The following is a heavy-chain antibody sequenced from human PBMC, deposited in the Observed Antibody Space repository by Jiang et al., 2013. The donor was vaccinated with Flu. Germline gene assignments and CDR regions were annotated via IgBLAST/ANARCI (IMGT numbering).Heavy chain of an antibody. J-gene: IGHJ4*02. CDR1: GYTFTNYW. CDR2: IYPGDSDT. CDR3: ARRSSGWYLDY. V-gene: IGHV5-51*01. Sequence: SCKGSGYTFTNYWIGWVRQMPGKGLEWMGIIYPGDSDTRYSPSFQGQVTISADKSINTAYLQWSSLKASDTAIYYCARRSSGWYLDYWGQGSLVIVSS. D-gene: IGHD6-19*01.